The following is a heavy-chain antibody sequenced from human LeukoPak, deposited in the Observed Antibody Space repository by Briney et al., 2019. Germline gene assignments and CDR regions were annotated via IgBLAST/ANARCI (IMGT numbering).Heavy chain of an antibody. D-gene: IGHD5-24*01. CDR3: AKVRQLGGAFYGMDV. CDR1: GYTFTDYY. Sequence: ASVKVSCKASGYTFTDYYMHWVRQAPGQGLEWMGWINPNSGDTKYAQKLQGRVTMSRDTSISTAYMELSRLRSDDTAVYYCAKVRQLGGAFYGMDVWGQGTTVTVSS. CDR2: INPNSGDT. V-gene: IGHV1-2*02. J-gene: IGHJ6*02.